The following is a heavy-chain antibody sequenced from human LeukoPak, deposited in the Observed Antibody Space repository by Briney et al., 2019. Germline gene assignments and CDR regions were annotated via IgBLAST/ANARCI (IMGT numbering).Heavy chain of an antibody. CDR2: ISGSGGST. J-gene: IGHJ4*02. D-gene: IGHD3-16*01. V-gene: IGHV3-23*01. CDR3: ARGRREQRGSFDY. CDR1: GFTFSSYA. Sequence: PGGSLRLSCAASGFTFSSYAMSWVRQAPGKGLEWVSAISGSGGSTYYADSVKGRFTISRDNSKNTLYLQMNSLRAEDTAVYYCARGRREQRGSFDYWGQGTLVTVSS.